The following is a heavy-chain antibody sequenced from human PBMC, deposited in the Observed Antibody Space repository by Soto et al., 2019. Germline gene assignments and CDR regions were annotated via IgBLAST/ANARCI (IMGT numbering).Heavy chain of an antibody. CDR1: GGSISSYS. J-gene: IGHJ3*02. Sequence: SETLSLTCTVSGGSISSYSWSWTRQPPGKGLEWIGYIYYSGSTNYNPSLKSRVTISVDTSKNQFSLKLSSVTAADTAVYYCARDHELAYYYDSSGYPDAFDIWGQGTMVTVSS. CDR3: ARDHELAYYYDSSGYPDAFDI. V-gene: IGHV4-59*01. CDR2: IYYSGST. D-gene: IGHD3-22*01.